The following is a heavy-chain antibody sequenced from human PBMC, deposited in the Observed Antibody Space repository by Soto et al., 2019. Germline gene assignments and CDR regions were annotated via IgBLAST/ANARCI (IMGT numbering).Heavy chain of an antibody. V-gene: IGHV4-39*01. Sequence: LSLTCTVSGGSITSSSYYWGWIRQLPGKGLEWIGYIYYSGSTYYNPSLKSRVTVSVDTSKNQFSLKLSSMTAADTAVYYCARHPSDFWFDPWGQGTLVTVSS. CDR3: ARHPSDFWFDP. CDR1: GGSITSSSYY. CDR2: IYYSGST. D-gene: IGHD2-21*02. J-gene: IGHJ5*02.